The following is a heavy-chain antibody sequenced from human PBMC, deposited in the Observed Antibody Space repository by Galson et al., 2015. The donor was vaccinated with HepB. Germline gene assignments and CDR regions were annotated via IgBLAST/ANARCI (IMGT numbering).Heavy chain of an antibody. CDR2: INSDGSST. D-gene: IGHD3-16*02. CDR1: GFTFSSYW. CDR3: ARSRITFGGVIVF. J-gene: IGHJ4*02. V-gene: IGHV3-74*01. Sequence: SLRLSCAASGFTFSSYWMHWVRQAPGKGLVWVSRINSDGSSTSYADSVKGRFTISRDNAKNTLYLQMNSLRAEDTAVYYCARSRITFGGVIVFWGQGTLVTVSS.